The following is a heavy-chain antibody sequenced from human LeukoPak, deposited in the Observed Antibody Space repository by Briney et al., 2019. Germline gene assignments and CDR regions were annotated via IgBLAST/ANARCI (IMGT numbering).Heavy chain of an antibody. CDR1: GFIFSTYE. Sequence: GGSLRLSCATSGFIFSTYEMNWVRQAPGKGLEWVAFISNDGTTKYYADSVKGRFTISRDNSKNTLYLQMNSLRAEDTAVYYCAKDRLDYDFWSGYYYYWGQGTLVTVSS. V-gene: IGHV3-30*04. J-gene: IGHJ4*02. CDR3: AKDRLDYDFWSGYYYY. D-gene: IGHD3-3*01. CDR2: ISNDGTTK.